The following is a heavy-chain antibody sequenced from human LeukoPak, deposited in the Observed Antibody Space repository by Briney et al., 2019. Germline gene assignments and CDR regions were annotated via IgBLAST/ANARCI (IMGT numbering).Heavy chain of an antibody. CDR3: ARDPEIAAAGTPTYYMDV. V-gene: IGHV3-21*01. D-gene: IGHD6-13*01. CDR1: GFTFSSYE. Sequence: GGSLRLSCAASGFTFSSYEMNWVRQAPGKGLEWVSSISSSSSYIYYADSVKGRFTISRDNAKNSLYLQMNSLRAEDTAVYYCARDPEIAAAGTPTYYMDVWGKGTTVTVSS. J-gene: IGHJ6*03. CDR2: ISSSSSYI.